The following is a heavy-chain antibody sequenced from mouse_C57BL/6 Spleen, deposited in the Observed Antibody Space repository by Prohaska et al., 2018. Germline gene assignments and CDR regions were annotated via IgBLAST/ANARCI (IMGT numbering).Heavy chain of an antibody. CDR1: FTSYY. Sequence: FTSYYIHWVKQRPGQGLEWIGWIYPGSGNTKYNAKFKGKATLTADTSSSTAYMQLSSLTSDDSAVYYCAKGDYWGQGTTLTVSS. J-gene: IGHJ2*01. CDR3: AKGDY. V-gene: IGHV1-66*01. CDR2: IYPGSGNT.